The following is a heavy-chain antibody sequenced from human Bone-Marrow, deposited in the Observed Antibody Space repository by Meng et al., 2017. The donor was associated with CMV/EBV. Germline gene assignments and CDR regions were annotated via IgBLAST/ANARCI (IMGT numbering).Heavy chain of an antibody. CDR3: AREITIFGVGIMRYDAFDI. V-gene: IGHV3-30*03. CDR1: GFTFSSYW. J-gene: IGHJ3*02. D-gene: IGHD3-3*01. Sequence: GESLKISCAASGFTFSSYWMHWVRQAPGKGLEWVAVISYDGSIKKYADSVEGRFTISRDNSKNTLYLQMNSLRAEDTAVYYCAREITIFGVGIMRYDAFDIWGQGKRV. CDR2: ISYDGSIK.